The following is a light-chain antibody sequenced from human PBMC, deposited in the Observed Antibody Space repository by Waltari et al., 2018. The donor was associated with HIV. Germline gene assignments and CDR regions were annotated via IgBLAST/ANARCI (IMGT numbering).Light chain of an antibody. J-gene: IGKJ2*01. CDR3: QQYGGSPYT. Sequence: IVLTQSPGTLSLSPGERANLSCRSRQIVNSNLLAWYPHKPGQAPSLHIYGASSRATGIPDRFSGSGSGTDFTLTISRLEHEDFAVYYCQQYGGSPYTFGQGTKLEIK. CDR1: QIVNSNL. V-gene: IGKV3-20*01. CDR2: GAS.